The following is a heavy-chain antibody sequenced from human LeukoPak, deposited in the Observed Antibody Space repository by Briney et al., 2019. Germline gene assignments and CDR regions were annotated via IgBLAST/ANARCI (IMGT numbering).Heavy chain of an antibody. Sequence: PSETLSLTCAVSGGSFSGYYWNWIRESPGKGLEWIGEINHIGSTHYNPSLKSRVTISVDTSHKQFSLRLTSVTAADTDVYYCARGRYLTTSGGAAAGFLDYWGQGSPVTVSS. CDR3: ARGRYLTTSGGAAAGFLDY. CDR2: INHIGST. V-gene: IGHV4-34*01. CDR1: GGSFSGYY. J-gene: IGHJ4*02. D-gene: IGHD6-13*01.